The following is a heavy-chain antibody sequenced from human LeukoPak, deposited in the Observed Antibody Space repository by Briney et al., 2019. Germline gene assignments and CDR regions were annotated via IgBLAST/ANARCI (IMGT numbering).Heavy chain of an antibody. D-gene: IGHD3-3*01. CDR1: GFSFSSYS. Sequence: PGGSLRLSCAASGFSFSSYSMSWVRQAPGKGLEWLSYIGASSATIHYADSVQGRFTISRDNAKNSLFLQMDNLRAEDTAVYYCAKVFGVEYFYYMDVWGNGATVIVSS. CDR2: IGASSATI. CDR3: AKVFGVEYFYYMDV. V-gene: IGHV3-48*04. J-gene: IGHJ6*03.